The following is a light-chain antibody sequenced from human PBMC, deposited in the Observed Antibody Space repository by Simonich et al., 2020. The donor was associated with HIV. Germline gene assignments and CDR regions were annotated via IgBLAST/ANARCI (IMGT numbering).Light chain of an antibody. CDR3: QSYDSSLSGVL. Sequence: QSVLTQPPSVSGAPGQRVTISCTGGSSNIGAGYDVHWYQQLPGTAPKLLIYANTNRPAGVPDRFSGSKSGTSASLAITGLQAEDEADYYCQSYDSSLSGVLFGGGTKLTIL. V-gene: IGLV1-40*01. CDR1: SSNIGAGYD. CDR2: ANT. J-gene: IGLJ2*01.